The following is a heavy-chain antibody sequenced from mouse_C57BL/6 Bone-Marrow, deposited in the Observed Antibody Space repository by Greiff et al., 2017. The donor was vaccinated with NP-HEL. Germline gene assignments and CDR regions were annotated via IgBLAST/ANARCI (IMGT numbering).Heavy chain of an antibody. CDR1: GYSFTDYK. CDR2: INPNYGTT. Sequence: EVQLVESGPELVKPGASVKISCKASGYSFTDYKMNWVKQSNGKSLEWIGVINPNYGTTSYNQKFKGKATLTVDQSSSTAYMQLNSLTSEDSAVYYCARGTLPEIYAMDYWGQGTSVTVSS. V-gene: IGHV1-39*01. D-gene: IGHD2-1*01. CDR3: ARGTLPEIYAMDY. J-gene: IGHJ4*01.